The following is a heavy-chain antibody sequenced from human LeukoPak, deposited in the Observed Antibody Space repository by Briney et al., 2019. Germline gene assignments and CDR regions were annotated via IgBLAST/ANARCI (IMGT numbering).Heavy chain of an antibody. CDR2: ISGSGDNT. J-gene: IGHJ6*01. CDR1: GFSFSNYE. Sequence: PGGSLRLSCAASGFSFSNYEMNWVRQAPGKGLEWVSGISGSGDNTLYADSVKGRFTISRDNSKNTLYLEMNSLRAEDTAIYYCAKMKGHPLPKYYMDVWGQGTTVTVSS. V-gene: IGHV3-23*01. CDR3: AKMKGHPLPKYYMDV. D-gene: IGHD1-26*01.